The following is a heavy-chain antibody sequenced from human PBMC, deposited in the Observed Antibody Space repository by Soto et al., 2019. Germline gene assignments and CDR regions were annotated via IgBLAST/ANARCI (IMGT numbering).Heavy chain of an antibody. Sequence: QVQLQESGPGLVKPSGTLSLTCAVSGGSISSSHWWTWVRQSPGKGLEYIGEISHSGTSNYNPSLKSRVPLSVDKSKNHFSLTLTSVTAADTAVYYCARVVLTITRCSFDAWGQGTLVIVSS. V-gene: IGHV4-4*02. CDR1: GGSISSSHW. CDR2: ISHSGTS. CDR3: ARVVLTITRCSFDA. J-gene: IGHJ3*01. D-gene: IGHD3-9*01.